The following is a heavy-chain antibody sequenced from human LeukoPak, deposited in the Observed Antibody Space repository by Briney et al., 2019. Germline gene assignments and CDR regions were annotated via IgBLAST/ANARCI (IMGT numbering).Heavy chain of an antibody. CDR3: AREEVGATTVS. CDR2: ISSSSSTI. V-gene: IGHV3-48*01. CDR1: GFTFSSYS. D-gene: IGHD1-26*01. J-gene: IGHJ5*02. Sequence: PGGSLVPSCAPPGFTFSSYSMNWGRQAPGKGRGWVSYISSSSSTIYYADSVKGRFTISRDNAKNSLYLQMNSLRAEDTAVYYCAREEVGATTVSWGQGTLVTVSS.